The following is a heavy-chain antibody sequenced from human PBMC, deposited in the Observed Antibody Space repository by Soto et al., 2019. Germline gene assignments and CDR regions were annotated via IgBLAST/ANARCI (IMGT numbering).Heavy chain of an antibody. Sequence: PSETLSLTGAVYGGSFSAYYCSWIRQPPGKGLEWIGEINHSGSTNYNPSLKSRVTISVDTSKNQFSLKLSSVTAADTAVYYCARGHYDYIWGSYRGIDYWGQGTLVTV. CDR3: ARGHYDYIWGSYRGIDY. D-gene: IGHD3-16*02. CDR1: GGSFSAYY. V-gene: IGHV4-34*01. CDR2: INHSGST. J-gene: IGHJ4*02.